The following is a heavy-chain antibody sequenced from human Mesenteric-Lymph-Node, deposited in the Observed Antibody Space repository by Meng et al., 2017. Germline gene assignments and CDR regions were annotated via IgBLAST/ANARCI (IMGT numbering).Heavy chain of an antibody. Sequence: GESLKISCAASGFTFSSYSMNWVRQAPGKGLEWVSSISSSSSYIYYADSVKGRFTISRENAKNSLYLQMNSLRAEDTAVYYCAREPYDSSEIDYFDYWGQGTLVTVSS. CDR3: AREPYDSSEIDYFDY. J-gene: IGHJ4*02. D-gene: IGHD3-22*01. V-gene: IGHV3-21*01. CDR1: GFTFSSYS. CDR2: ISSSSSYI.